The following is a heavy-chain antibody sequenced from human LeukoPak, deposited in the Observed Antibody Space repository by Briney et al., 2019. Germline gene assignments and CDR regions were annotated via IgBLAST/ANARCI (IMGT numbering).Heavy chain of an antibody. CDR2: ISWNSGSI. V-gene: IGHV3-9*01. Sequence: GGSLRLSCAASGFTFDDYAMHWVRQAPGKGLEWVSGISWNSGSIGYADSVKGRFTISRDNAKNSLYLQMSSLRAEDTALYYCAASSGYPDGYFQHWGQGTLVTVSS. CDR1: GFTFDDYA. D-gene: IGHD3-22*01. J-gene: IGHJ1*01. CDR3: AASSGYPDGYFQH.